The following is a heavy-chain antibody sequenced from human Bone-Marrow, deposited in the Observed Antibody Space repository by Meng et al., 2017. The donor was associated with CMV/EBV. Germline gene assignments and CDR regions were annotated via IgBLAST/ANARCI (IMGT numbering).Heavy chain of an antibody. CDR1: GFRFNSYA. Sequence: GGSLRLSCTASGFRFNSYAMHWVRQAPGKGLEWVAVTSYDGSNKYYADSVKGRFTISRDNSKNTLYMQMDSLRDEDTAVYYCARGKGHFGVELPYYYSGDAWGQGTTVTVSS. CDR3: ARGKGHFGVELPYYYSGDA. D-gene: IGHD3-10*01. V-gene: IGHV3-30-3*01. J-gene: IGHJ6*02. CDR2: TSYDGSNK.